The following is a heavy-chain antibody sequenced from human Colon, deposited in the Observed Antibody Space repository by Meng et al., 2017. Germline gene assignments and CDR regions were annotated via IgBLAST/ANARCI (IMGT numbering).Heavy chain of an antibody. CDR2: VFHTWRS. CDR3: ARRGGAYSTGHFPHFDV. CDR1: GASTRSRYW. V-gene: IGHV4-4*01. Sequence: ALLEQSGPGGHKPGVTRSITSAVSGASTRSRYWYSPIRQPPGKVPAWIGDVFHTWRSTSSPSLWGRVTISVDASNNQFSLNLSSVTAADTAVYFCARRGGAYSTGHFPHFDVWGQGSLVTVSS. D-gene: IGHD6-19*01. J-gene: IGHJ4*02.